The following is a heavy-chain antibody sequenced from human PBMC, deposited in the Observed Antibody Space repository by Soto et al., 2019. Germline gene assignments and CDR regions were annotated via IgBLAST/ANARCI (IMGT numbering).Heavy chain of an antibody. Sequence: WETLSLTCGVSCYSISSGYYWGWIRQPPGKGLEWIGSVYHSGNTFYNPSLKSRVTISIDTSRNQFSLKLSSVTAADTAIFYCARVSYCSTTSCYSGDSYYFDYWGRGTLVTVSS. J-gene: IGHJ4*02. D-gene: IGHD2-2*01. V-gene: IGHV4-38-2*01. CDR1: CYSISSGYY. CDR3: ARVSYCSTTSCYSGDSYYFDY. CDR2: VYHSGNT.